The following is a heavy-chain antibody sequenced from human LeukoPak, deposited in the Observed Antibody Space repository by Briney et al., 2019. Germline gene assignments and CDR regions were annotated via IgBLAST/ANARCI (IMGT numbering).Heavy chain of an antibody. D-gene: IGHD3-16*01. Sequence: GESLKISCKGSGCSFTSYWISWVRQMPGKGLEWMGRIDPSDSYTNYSPSFQGHVTISADKSISTAYLQWSSLKASDTAMYYCARRLSASPGAFDIWGQGTMVTVSS. J-gene: IGHJ3*02. CDR2: IDPSDSYT. CDR1: GCSFTSYW. V-gene: IGHV5-10-1*01. CDR3: ARRLSASPGAFDI.